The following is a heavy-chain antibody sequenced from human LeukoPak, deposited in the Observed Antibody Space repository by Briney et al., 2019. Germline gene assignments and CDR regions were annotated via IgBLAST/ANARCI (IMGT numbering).Heavy chain of an antibody. Sequence: SETLSLTCAVYGGSFSGYYWSWIHQPPGKGLEWIGEINHSGSTNYNPSLKSRVTISVDTSKNQFSLKLSSVTAADTAVYYCARTTSYYYYYYGMDVWGQGTTVTVSS. CDR2: INHSGST. V-gene: IGHV4-34*01. J-gene: IGHJ6*02. CDR1: GGSFSGYY. CDR3: ARTTSYYYYYYGMDV. D-gene: IGHD1-26*01.